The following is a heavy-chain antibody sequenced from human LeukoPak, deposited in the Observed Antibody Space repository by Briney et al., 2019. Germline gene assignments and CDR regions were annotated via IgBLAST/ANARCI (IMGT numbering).Heavy chain of an antibody. CDR2: IYHSGST. V-gene: IGHV4-30-2*01. Sequence: PSQTLSLTCAVSGGSISSGGYSWSWIRQPPGKGLEWIGYIYHSGSTYYNPSLKSRVTISVYRSKNQFSLKLSSVTAADTAVYYCARGGDSSGYYYDGMDVWGQGTTVTVSS. D-gene: IGHD3-22*01. CDR3: ARGGDSSGYYYDGMDV. J-gene: IGHJ6*02. CDR1: GGSISSGGYS.